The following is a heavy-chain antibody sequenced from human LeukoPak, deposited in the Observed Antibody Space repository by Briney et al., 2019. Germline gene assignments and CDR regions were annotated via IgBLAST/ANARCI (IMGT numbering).Heavy chain of an antibody. CDR1: GLTFSTSG. CDR2: IGPTGSDR. V-gene: IGHV3-21*06. CDR3: PTKPNGPHYDF. Sequence: GGSLRLSCTASGLTFSTSGFNWVRQAPGKGLEWVASIGPTGSDRYHADSIKGRFTISRDNANNFLYLQMNSLRAEDTAVYYCPTKPNGPHYDFGGRGPLLTVSS. J-gene: IGHJ4*02. D-gene: IGHD3/OR15-3a*01.